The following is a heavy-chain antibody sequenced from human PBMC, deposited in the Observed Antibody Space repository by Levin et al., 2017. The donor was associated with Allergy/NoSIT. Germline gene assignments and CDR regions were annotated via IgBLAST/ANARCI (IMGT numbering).Heavy chain of an antibody. CDR1: GGTFSNYFA. CDR3: ARATTPLIAARFDQ. V-gene: IGHV1-69*13. CDR2: FIPMYGTS. D-gene: IGHD2/OR15-2a*01. J-gene: IGHJ4*02. Sequence: GASVKVSCKASGGTFSNYFAITWLRQAPGQGLEWVGGFIPMYGTSTYAQSVQGRVTITADESTSTGYLELRSLKSDDTAVYYCARATTPLIAARFDQWGQGTLVTVSS.